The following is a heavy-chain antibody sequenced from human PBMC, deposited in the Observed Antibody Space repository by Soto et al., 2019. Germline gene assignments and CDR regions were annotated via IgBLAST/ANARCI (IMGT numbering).Heavy chain of an antibody. CDR2: FLPIFGTA. V-gene: IGHV1-69*01. CDR3: ARGWDHYDSSGLRTWFDP. CDR1: GGTFSDYS. J-gene: IGHJ5*02. Sequence: QVQLVQSEAEVKKPGSSVKVSCKASGGTFSDYSINWVRQAPGQGLEWMGGFLPIFGTANYAQKFQGRVTITADESTSTAYMELSRLRSEDTAIYYCARGWDHYDSSGLRTWFDPWGQGTLVTVSP. D-gene: IGHD3-22*01.